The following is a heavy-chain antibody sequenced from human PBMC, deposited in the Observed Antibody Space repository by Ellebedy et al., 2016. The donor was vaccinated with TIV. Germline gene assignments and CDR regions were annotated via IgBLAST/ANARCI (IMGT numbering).Heavy chain of an antibody. V-gene: IGHV1-18*04. Sequence: ASVKVSCKASGYTFASFGISWLRQAPGQGLEWMGWVSGYNGDTKYAQKVQDRVTMTTDTPTTTGYMELRSLRSDDTAVYYCARVFGLLDCDGATCSPPPPLDYWGQGTLVTVSS. CDR1: GYTFASFG. D-gene: IGHD3/OR15-3a*01. CDR2: VSGYNGDT. J-gene: IGHJ4*02. CDR3: ARVFGLLDCDGATCSPPPPLDY.